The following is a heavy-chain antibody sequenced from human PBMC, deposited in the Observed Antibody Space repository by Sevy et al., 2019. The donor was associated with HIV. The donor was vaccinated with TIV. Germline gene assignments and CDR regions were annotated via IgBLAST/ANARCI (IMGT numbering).Heavy chain of an antibody. CDR3: AREIYCSTTNCPNVY. CDR1: GFTFSTYT. CDR2: ISSSNTYI. J-gene: IGHJ4*02. D-gene: IGHD2-2*01. Sequence: GESLKISCAASGFTFSTYTVNWVRQAPGKGLEWVSSISSSNTYINYADSVKGRFTISRDNAKNSLYLQMNSLRAEDTAVYYCAREIYCSTTNCPNVYWGQGTLVTVSS. V-gene: IGHV3-21*01.